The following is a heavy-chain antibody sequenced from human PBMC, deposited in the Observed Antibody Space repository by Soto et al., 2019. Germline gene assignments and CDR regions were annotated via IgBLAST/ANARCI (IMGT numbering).Heavy chain of an antibody. CDR3: AKGRSEVVSAATNY. CDR1: GFTFSSHW. Sequence: GGSLRLSCAESGFTFSSHWMSWVRQAPGKGLEWVANIKRDGSEKYYVDSVKGRFTISRDNAKNSLYLQMNSLRAEDTAIYYCAKGRSEVVSAATNYWGQGTLVTVSS. D-gene: IGHD2-2*01. V-gene: IGHV3-7*03. CDR2: IKRDGSEK. J-gene: IGHJ4*02.